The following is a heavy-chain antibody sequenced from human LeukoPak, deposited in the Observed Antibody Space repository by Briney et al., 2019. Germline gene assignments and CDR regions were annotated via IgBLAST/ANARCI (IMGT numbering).Heavy chain of an antibody. D-gene: IGHD5-12*01. Sequence: SQTLSLTCAISGDSVSSNSAAWSWIRQSPSRGLEWLGRTYYRSKWYNDYAVSVKSRITINPATSKNQFSLQLNPVTPEDTAVYYCARVIVATNLDAYSFDYWGQGTPVTVSS. V-gene: IGHV6-1*01. CDR2: TYYRSKWYN. J-gene: IGHJ4*02. CDR3: ARVIVATNLDAYSFDY. CDR1: GDSVSSNSAA.